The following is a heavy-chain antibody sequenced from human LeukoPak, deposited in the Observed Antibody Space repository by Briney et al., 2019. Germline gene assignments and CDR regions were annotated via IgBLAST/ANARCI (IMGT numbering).Heavy chain of an antibody. CDR1: GGSISSYY. Sequence: ASETLSLTCTVSGGSISSYYWSWIRQPPGKGLEWIGYIYYSGSTNYNPSLKSRVTISVDTSKNQFSLKLSSVTAADTAVYYCARGYDFWSGYYLIGYYGMDVWGQGTTVTVSS. J-gene: IGHJ6*02. V-gene: IGHV4-59*01. D-gene: IGHD3-3*01. CDR2: IYYSGST. CDR3: ARGYDFWSGYYLIGYYGMDV.